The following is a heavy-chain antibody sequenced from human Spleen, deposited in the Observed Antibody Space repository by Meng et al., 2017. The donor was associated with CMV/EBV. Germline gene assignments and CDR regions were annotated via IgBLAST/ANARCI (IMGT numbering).Heavy chain of an antibody. CDR1: GFTFSSYE. CDR2: ISSSSSYI. CDR3: ARGGSTFSTHNWFDP. Sequence: GESLKISCAASGFTFSSYEMNWVRQAPGKGLEWVSSISSSSSYIYYADSVKGRFTISRDNAKDSLYLQMNSLRAEDTAVYYCARGGSTFSTHNWFDPWGQGTTVTVSS. D-gene: IGHD3-16*01. J-gene: IGHJ5*02. V-gene: IGHV3-21*01.